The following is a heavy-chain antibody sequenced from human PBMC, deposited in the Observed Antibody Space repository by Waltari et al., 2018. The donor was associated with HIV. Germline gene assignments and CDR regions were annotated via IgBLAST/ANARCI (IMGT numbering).Heavy chain of an antibody. Sequence: QVQLVQSGAEVKKPGASVKVSCKASGYTFTSYGISWVRQAPGQGLEWMGWISAYNGNTNYAQKLQGRVTMTTDTSTSTAYMELRSLRSDDTAVYYCARDKGYDSSGYSPDAFDIWGQGTMVTVSS. CDR1: GYTFTSYG. J-gene: IGHJ3*02. V-gene: IGHV1-18*01. CDR3: ARDKGYDSSGYSPDAFDI. D-gene: IGHD3-22*01. CDR2: ISAYNGNT.